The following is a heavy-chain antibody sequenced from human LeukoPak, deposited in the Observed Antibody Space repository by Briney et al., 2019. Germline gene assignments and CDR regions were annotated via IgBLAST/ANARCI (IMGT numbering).Heavy chain of an antibody. J-gene: IGHJ4*02. D-gene: IGHD5-24*01. CDR1: GFTFSTYG. CDR2: IWYDGSNT. V-gene: IGHV3-33*06. CDR3: VKDRWIDY. Sequence: GGSLRLSCAASGFTFSTYGMHWVRQAPGKGLEWVAVIWYDGSNTYYADSVKGRFTISRDNSKNTLFLQMNSLTAEDTAVYYCVKDRWIDYWGQGALVTVSS.